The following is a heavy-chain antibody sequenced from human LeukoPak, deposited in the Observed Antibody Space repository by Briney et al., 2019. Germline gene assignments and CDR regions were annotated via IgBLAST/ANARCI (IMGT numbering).Heavy chain of an antibody. Sequence: PGESLKISSKGSGYSFTSYWIGWVRQMPGKGLEWMGIIYPGDSDTRYSPSFQGQVTISADKSISTAYLQWSSLKASDTAMYYCGRPSIGDPIADDYWGQGTLVTVSS. CDR3: GRPSIGDPIADDY. CDR2: IYPGDSDT. CDR1: GYSFTSYW. D-gene: IGHD6-6*01. V-gene: IGHV5-51*01. J-gene: IGHJ4*02.